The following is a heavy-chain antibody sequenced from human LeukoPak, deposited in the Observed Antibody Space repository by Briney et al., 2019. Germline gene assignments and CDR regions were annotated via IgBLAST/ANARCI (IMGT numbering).Heavy chain of an antibody. Sequence: KPLETLSLTCTVSGGSISSSSYYWGWIRQPPGKGLEWIGSIYYSGSTYYNPSLKSRVTISVDTSKNQFSLKLSSVTAADTAVYYCASLPILARRFDPWGQGTLVTVSS. CDR1: GGSISSSSYY. D-gene: IGHD2-21*01. J-gene: IGHJ5*02. CDR2: IYYSGST. V-gene: IGHV4-39*01. CDR3: ASLPILARRFDP.